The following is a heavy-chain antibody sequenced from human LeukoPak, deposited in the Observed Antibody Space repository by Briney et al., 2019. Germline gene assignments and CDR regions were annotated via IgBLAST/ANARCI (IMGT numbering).Heavy chain of an antibody. CDR2: IYTSGST. J-gene: IGHJ5*01. V-gene: IGHV4-61*02. CDR3: ARRRRYSSGWYES. CDR1: GGSISSGSYY. Sequence: PSQTLSLTCTVSGGSISSGSYYWSWIRQPGGKGLEWIVRIYTSGSTNYNPSLKSRVTISVDTAKNKFSLKLSSVTAADTAVYYCARRRRYSSGWYESWGQGTLVTVSS. D-gene: IGHD6-19*01.